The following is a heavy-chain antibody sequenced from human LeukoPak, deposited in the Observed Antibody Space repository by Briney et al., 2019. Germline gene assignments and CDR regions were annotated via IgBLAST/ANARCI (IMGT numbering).Heavy chain of an antibody. D-gene: IGHD3-10*01. CDR3: ARGRRAMVREGNWFDP. CDR2: INHSGST. V-gene: IGHV4-34*01. J-gene: IGHJ5*02. Sequence: SETLSLTCAVYGGSFSGYYWSWIRQPPGKGLEWIGVINHSGSTNYNPSLKSRVTISVDTSKNQFSLKLSSVTAADTAVYYCARGRRAMVREGNWFDPWGQRTLVTVSS. CDR1: GGSFSGYY.